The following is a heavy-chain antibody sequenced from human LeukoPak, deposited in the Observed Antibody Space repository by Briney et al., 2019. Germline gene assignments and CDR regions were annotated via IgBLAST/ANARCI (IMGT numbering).Heavy chain of an antibody. CDR3: TTKLGYNYGIDF. V-gene: IGHV3-15*01. CDR2: ILSRSDGGAT. CDR1: GYRFSRYW. Sequence: GGSLRLSCGGSGYRFSRYWMSWVRQAPGMGLEWVGHILSRSDGGATDYAAPVKGRFTISRDDSRNTLYLEMSSLKTEDTAVYYCTTKLGYNYGIDFWGQGTLVTVSS. D-gene: IGHD5-18*01. J-gene: IGHJ4*02.